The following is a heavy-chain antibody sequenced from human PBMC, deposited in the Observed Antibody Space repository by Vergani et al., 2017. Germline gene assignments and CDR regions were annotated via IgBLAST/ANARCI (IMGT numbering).Heavy chain of an antibody. CDR1: GYTFTSYA. CDR2: INAGNGNT. V-gene: IGHV1-3*01. CDR3: ARYLSDRSGYYHIDY. J-gene: IGHJ4*02. Sequence: QVQLVQSGAEVQKPGDSVKVSCKASGYTFTSYAMHWVRQAPGQRLEWMGWINAGNGNTKYSQKFQGRVTITRDTSASTACMELSSLRSEDTAVYYCARYLSDRSGYYHIDYWGQGTLVTVSS. D-gene: IGHD3-3*01.